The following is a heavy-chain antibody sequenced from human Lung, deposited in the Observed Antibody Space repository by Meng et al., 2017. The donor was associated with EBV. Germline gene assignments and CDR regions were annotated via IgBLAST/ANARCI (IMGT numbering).Heavy chain of an antibody. Sequence: QVQLPQSGPGLVKPSQILSLTCVSSGDSVSSSSAAWTWIRQSPSRGLEWLGRTYYRSKWYNDYAVFVKSRITINPDTSKNQFSLQLNSVTPEDTAVYYCARGATSVFDLWGRGTLVTVSS. J-gene: IGHJ2*01. CDR3: ARGATSVFDL. CDR2: TYYRSKWYN. V-gene: IGHV6-1*01. CDR1: GDSVSSSSAA.